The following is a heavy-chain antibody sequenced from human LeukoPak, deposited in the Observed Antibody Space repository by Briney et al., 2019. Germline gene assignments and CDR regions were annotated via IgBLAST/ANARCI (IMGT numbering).Heavy chain of an antibody. D-gene: IGHD3-22*01. V-gene: IGHV4-38-2*02. J-gene: IGHJ1*01. CDR1: GYSISSGYY. CDR3: ASPRGDYSGGYFTLFFQH. Sequence: SETLSLTCTVSGYSISSGYYWGWIRQPPGKGLEWIGSGSTYYNPSLKSRVTISVDTSKNQFSLKLSSVTAADTAVYFCASPRGDYSGGYFTLFFQHWGQGTLVTVSS. CDR2: SGST.